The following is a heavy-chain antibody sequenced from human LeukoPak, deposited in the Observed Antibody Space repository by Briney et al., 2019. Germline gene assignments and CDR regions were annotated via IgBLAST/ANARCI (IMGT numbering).Heavy chain of an antibody. J-gene: IGHJ4*02. CDR3: ARGSTARYYYDSSGYYRGAVDY. Sequence: ASVKVSCKASGGTFSSYAISWVRQAPGQGLEWMGGIIPIFGTANYAQKFQGRVTMTTDTSTNTAYMELRSLRSDDTAVYYCARGSTARYYYDSSGYYRGAVDYWGQGTLVTISS. CDR2: IIPIFGTA. V-gene: IGHV1-69*05. CDR1: GGTFSSYA. D-gene: IGHD3-22*01.